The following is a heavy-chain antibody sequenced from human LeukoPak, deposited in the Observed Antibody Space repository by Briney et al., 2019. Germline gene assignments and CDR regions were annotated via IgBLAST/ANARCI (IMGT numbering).Heavy chain of an antibody. Sequence: GGSLRLSCAASGFTFSSYAMHWVRQAPGKGLEWVAAVSYDGSNKYYADSVKGRFTISRDNSKNTLYLQMNSLRAEDTAVYYCARDRLMVWAYMDVWGKGTTVTVSS. CDR3: ARDRLMVWAYMDV. V-gene: IGHV3-30*04. CDR2: VSYDGSNK. CDR1: GFTFSSYA. J-gene: IGHJ6*03. D-gene: IGHD2-8*01.